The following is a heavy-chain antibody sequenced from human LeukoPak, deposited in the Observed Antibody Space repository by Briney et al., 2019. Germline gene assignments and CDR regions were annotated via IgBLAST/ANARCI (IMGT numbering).Heavy chain of an antibody. CDR3: AKASRATLTTVINWFDP. CDR2: ISYDGSNK. V-gene: IGHV3-30-3*01. CDR1: GFTFSSYA. D-gene: IGHD4-11*01. J-gene: IGHJ5*02. Sequence: GGSLRLSCAASGFTFSSYAMHWVRQAPGKGLEWVAVISYDGSNKYYADSVKGRFTISRDNSKNTLYLQMNSLRVEGTAVYYCAKASRATLTTVINWFDPWGQGTSVTVSS.